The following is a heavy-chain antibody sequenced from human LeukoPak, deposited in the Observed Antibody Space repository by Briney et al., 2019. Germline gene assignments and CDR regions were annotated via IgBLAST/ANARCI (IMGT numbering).Heavy chain of an antibody. V-gene: IGHV3-7*01. CDR3: ARENVESNGMDV. CDR2: IKRDGSQK. Sequence: GGSLRLSCAASGFTFSTYWMTWVRQAPGKGLERVANIKRDGSQKNFLDSVKGRFTISRDNARNSLYLQMNSLRAEDTAVYYCARENVESNGMDVWGQGTTVTVSS. D-gene: IGHD3-3*01. CDR1: GFTFSTYW. J-gene: IGHJ6*02.